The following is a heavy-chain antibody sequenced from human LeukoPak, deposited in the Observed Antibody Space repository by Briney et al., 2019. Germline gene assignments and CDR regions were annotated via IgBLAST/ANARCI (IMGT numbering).Heavy chain of an antibody. CDR2: INHSGST. Sequence: KPSETLSLTCAVYGGSFSGYYWSWIRQPPGKGLEWIGEINHSGSTNYNPSLKSRVTISVDTSKNQFSLKLSSVTAADTAVYYCARHRIAVALFDYWGQGTLVTVSS. D-gene: IGHD6-19*01. CDR1: GGSFSGYY. V-gene: IGHV4-34*01. CDR3: ARHRIAVALFDY. J-gene: IGHJ4*02.